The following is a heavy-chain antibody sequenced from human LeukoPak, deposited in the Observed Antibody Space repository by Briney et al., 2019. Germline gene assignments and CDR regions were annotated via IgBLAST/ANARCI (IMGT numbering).Heavy chain of an antibody. CDR2: ISAYNGNT. CDR1: GYTFTSYG. Sequence: ASVRVSCKASGYTFTSYGISWVRQAPGQGLEWMGWISAYNGNTNYAQKLQGRVTMTTDTSTSTAYMELRSLRSDDTAVYYCARDPTYSSSWYALYYYGMDVWGQGTTVTVSS. J-gene: IGHJ6*02. D-gene: IGHD6-13*01. CDR3: ARDPTYSSSWYALYYYGMDV. V-gene: IGHV1-18*01.